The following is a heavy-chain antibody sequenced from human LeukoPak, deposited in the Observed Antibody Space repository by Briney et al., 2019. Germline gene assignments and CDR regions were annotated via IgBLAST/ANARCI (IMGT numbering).Heavy chain of an antibody. J-gene: IGHJ4*02. CDR1: GGSISSSSYY. Sequence: SETLSPTCTVSGGSISSSSYYWGWSRQPPGKGLGWIGSIYYSGGTYYNPSLKSRATISVDTSKHQLSLRLSSVTAADTAVYYCAREYYYDSSGYYWGFDYWGQGTLVTVSS. V-gene: IGHV4-39*01. CDR3: AREYYYDSSGYYWGFDY. D-gene: IGHD3-22*01. CDR2: IYYSGGT.